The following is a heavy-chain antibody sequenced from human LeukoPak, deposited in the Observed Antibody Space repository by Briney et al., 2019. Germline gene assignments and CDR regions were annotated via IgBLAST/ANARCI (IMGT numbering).Heavy chain of an antibody. CDR3: ARDGVYSSSWSLRFAI. V-gene: IGHV3-30-3*01. J-gene: IGHJ3*02. CDR2: ISYDGSNN. CDR1: GFSFSSYA. D-gene: IGHD6-13*01. Sequence: GGSLRLSCAASGFSFSSYAMHWVRQAPGKGLEWVAVISYDGSNNYFPDSVKGRFTISRDNSKNTLYLQMNSLRAEDTAVYYCARDGVYSSSWSLRFAIWGQGTMVTVSS.